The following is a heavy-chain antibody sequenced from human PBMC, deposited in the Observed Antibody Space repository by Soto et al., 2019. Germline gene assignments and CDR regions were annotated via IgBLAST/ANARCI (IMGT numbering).Heavy chain of an antibody. Sequence: PGESLKIACKSSGYSFTSYWISWVRQMPGKGLEWMGRIDPSDSYTNYSPSFQGHVTISADKSISTAYLQWSSLKASDTAMYYCARQDNWNYGMDVWGQGTTVTVS. CDR1: GYSFTSYW. J-gene: IGHJ6*02. CDR3: ARQDNWNYGMDV. CDR2: IDPSDSYT. D-gene: IGHD1-20*01. V-gene: IGHV5-10-1*01.